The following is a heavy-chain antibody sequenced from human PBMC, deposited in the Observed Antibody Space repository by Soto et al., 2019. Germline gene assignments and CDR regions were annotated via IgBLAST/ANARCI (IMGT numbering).Heavy chain of an antibody. Sequence: EVQLLESGGGLVQPGGSLRLSCAASGFTFGSYGMTWVRQAPGKGLECVSGITAATGTTYYADSVKGRFTISRDLSTNTLFLQMNSLRAAESAVYYCAKAQGRSNFYYSGLDVWGQGTTVTVSS. CDR1: GFTFGSYG. CDR2: ITAATGTT. J-gene: IGHJ6*02. D-gene: IGHD1-26*01. V-gene: IGHV3-23*01. CDR3: AKAQGRSNFYYSGLDV.